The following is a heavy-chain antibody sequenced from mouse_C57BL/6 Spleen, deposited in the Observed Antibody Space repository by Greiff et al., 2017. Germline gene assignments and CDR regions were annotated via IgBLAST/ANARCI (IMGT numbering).Heavy chain of an antibody. Sequence: QVQLQQSGPGLVQPSQSLSITCTVSGFSLTSYGVHWVRQSPGKGLEWLGVIWSGGSTDYNAAFISRLSISKDNSKSQVFFKMNSLQADDTAIYYCARNFGGDAGAWFAYWGQGTLVTVSA. J-gene: IGHJ3*01. CDR2: IWSGGST. CDR3: ARNFGGDAGAWFAY. V-gene: IGHV2-2*01. CDR1: GFSLTSYG. D-gene: IGHD3-3*01.